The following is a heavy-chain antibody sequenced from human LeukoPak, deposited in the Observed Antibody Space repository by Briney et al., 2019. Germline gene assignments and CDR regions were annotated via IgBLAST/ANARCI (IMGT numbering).Heavy chain of an antibody. D-gene: IGHD2-21*02. CDR3: TRVFRFGDFHDSDSIFY. CDR2: INPNSVDT. V-gene: IGHV1-2*06. CDR1: GYIFTDYYDYY. J-gene: IGHJ4*02. Sequence: ASVRVSCKASGYIFTDYYDYYIHWVRQAPGQGLEWMGRINPNSVDTDYAQKFQGRVTMTRDTSISTVYMEVSRLKSDDTAVYFCTRVFRFGDFHDSDSIFYWGQGTVVTVSS.